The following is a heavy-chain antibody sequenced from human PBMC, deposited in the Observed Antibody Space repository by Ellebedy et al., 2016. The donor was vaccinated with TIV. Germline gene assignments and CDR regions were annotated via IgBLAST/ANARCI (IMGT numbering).Heavy chain of an antibody. CDR3: ARKYYYDSRQAFDI. J-gene: IGHJ3*02. Sequence: SVKVPCKASGGTFSSYAITWVRQAPGQGLEWMGGIIPFLDIPNYAQKFQGRVTISADKSTSTAYMELSSLRSEDTAVYYCARKYYYDSRQAFDIWGQGTMVTVSS. D-gene: IGHD3-22*01. V-gene: IGHV1-69*10. CDR2: IIPFLDIP. CDR1: GGTFSSYA.